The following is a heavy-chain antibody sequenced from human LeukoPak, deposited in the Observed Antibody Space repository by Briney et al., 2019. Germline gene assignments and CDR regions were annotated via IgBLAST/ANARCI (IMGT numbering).Heavy chain of an antibody. Sequence: ASVKVSCKASGYTFTGYYMHWVRQAPGQGLEWVGWINPNSGGTNYAQKFQGRVTMTRDTSISTAYMELSRLRSDDTAVYYCARDITIFGVGPDAFDIWGQGTMVTVSS. CDR3: ARDITIFGVGPDAFDI. CDR2: INPNSGGT. V-gene: IGHV1-2*02. CDR1: GYTFTGYY. D-gene: IGHD3-3*01. J-gene: IGHJ3*02.